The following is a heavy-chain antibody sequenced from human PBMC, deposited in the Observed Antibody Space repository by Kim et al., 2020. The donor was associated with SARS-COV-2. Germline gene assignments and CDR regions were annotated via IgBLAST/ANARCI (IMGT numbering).Heavy chain of an antibody. Sequence: SETLSLTCAVYGGSFSGYYWSWIRQPPGKGLEWIGEINHSGSTNYNPSLKSRVTISVDTSKNQFSLKLSSVTAADTAVYYCATQGPGIAAAGPHYGMDVWGQGTTVTVSS. J-gene: IGHJ6*02. V-gene: IGHV4-34*01. CDR2: INHSGST. D-gene: IGHD6-13*01. CDR3: ATQGPGIAAAGPHYGMDV. CDR1: GGSFSGYY.